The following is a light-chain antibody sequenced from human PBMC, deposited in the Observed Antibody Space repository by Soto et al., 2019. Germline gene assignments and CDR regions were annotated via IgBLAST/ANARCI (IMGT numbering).Light chain of an antibody. J-gene: IGKJ4*01. V-gene: IGKV3D-15*01. Sequence: EIVMTQSPATLSVSPGDRATLSCRASQSVDNDLAWYQQKPGQPPRLLIYDASTRATGIPARFSGSQSGTEFTLTISSLLSEDFAVYSCQQYSSWPLTFGGGTKVDIK. CDR3: QQYSSWPLT. CDR1: QSVDND. CDR2: DAS.